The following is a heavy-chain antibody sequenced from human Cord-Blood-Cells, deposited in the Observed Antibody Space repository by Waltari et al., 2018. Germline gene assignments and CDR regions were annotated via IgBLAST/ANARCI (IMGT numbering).Heavy chain of an antibody. Sequence: QVQLVQSGAEVKKPGSSVKVSCKASGGTFSSYAISWVRQAPGQGLEWMGGTRPFCGTANSAQEFQGRVTIPADESTSTAYMELSSLRSEDTAVYYCARDSGLSPYSSSSYPFDYWGQGTLVTVSS. CDR1: GGTFSSYA. CDR2: TRPFCGTA. J-gene: IGHJ4*02. CDR3: ARDSGLSPYSSSSYPFDY. V-gene: IGHV1-69*12. D-gene: IGHD6-6*01.